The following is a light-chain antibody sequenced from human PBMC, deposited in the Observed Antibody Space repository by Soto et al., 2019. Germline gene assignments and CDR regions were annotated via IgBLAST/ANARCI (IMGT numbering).Light chain of an antibody. V-gene: IGKV1-27*01. CDR2: AAS. J-gene: IGKJ4*01. CDR1: QGIGAY. Sequence: DIQMTQSPSSVSASLGDRVTITCRASQGIGAYLAWFQQKPGNVPKLLIYAASTLQSGVPSRFSGSGSGTEFTLTISSLQPEDVATYYCQHYSSAPLTFGGGTKVEIK. CDR3: QHYSSAPLT.